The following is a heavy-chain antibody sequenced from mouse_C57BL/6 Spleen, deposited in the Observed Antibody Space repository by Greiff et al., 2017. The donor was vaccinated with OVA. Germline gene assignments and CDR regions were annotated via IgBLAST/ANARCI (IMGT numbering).Heavy chain of an antibody. Sequence: VQLQESGPELVKPGASVKISCKASGYAFSSSWMNWVKQRPGKGLEWIGRIYPGDGDTNYNGKFKGKATLTADKSSSTAYMQLSSLTSEDSAVYFCARRTESLGYWGQGTTLTVSS. V-gene: IGHV1-82*01. D-gene: IGHD4-1*01. CDR1: GYAFSSSW. CDR2: IYPGDGDT. CDR3: ARRTESLGY. J-gene: IGHJ2*01.